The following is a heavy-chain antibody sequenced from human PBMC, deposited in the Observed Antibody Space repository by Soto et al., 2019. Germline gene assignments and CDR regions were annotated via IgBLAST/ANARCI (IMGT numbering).Heavy chain of an antibody. V-gene: IGHV3-21*01. CDR1: GFTCSTYS. Sequence: SLRLSCSASGFTCSTYSMNWVRQAPGKGLEWVSSISSSSSYVYYADSVKGRFTISRDNVKKSLYLQMNSLRAEDTAVYYCARSVVGAVVPGSTDYWGKGTLVTVS. J-gene: IGHJ4*02. CDR2: ISSSSSYV. D-gene: IGHD2-2*01. CDR3: ARSVVGAVVPGSTDY.